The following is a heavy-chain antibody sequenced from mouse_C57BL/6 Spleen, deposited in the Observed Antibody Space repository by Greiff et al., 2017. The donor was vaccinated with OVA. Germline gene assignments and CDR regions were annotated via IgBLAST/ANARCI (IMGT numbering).Heavy chain of an antibody. CDR1: GYSITSGYY. J-gene: IGHJ1*03. D-gene: IGHD4-1*02. V-gene: IGHV3-6*01. CDR3: ARDPNWDVGYFDV. CDR2: ISYDGSN. Sequence: DVKLQESGPGLVKPSQSLSLTCSVTGYSITSGYYWNWIRQFPGNKLEWMGYISYDGSNNYNPSLKNRISITRDTSKNQFFLKLNSVTTEDTATYYCARDPNWDVGYFDVWGTGTTVTVSS.